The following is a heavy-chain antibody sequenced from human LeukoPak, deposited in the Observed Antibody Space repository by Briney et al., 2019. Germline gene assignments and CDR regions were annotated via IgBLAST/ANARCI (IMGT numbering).Heavy chain of an antibody. J-gene: IGHJ4*02. Sequence: PGGFLRLSCAASGFTFSSYAMHWVRQAPGKGLEWVAVISYDGSNKYYADSVKGRFTISRDNSKNTLYLQMNSLRAEDTAVYYCARDMGHLRFLEWLLTNTTGGFDYWGQGTLVTVSS. D-gene: IGHD3-3*01. CDR2: ISYDGSNK. V-gene: IGHV3-30-3*01. CDR1: GFTFSSYA. CDR3: ARDMGHLRFLEWLLTNTTGGFDY.